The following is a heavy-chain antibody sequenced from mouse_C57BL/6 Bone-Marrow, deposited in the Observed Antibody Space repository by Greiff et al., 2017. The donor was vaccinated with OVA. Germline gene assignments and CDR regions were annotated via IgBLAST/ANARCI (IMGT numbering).Heavy chain of an antibody. V-gene: IGHV14-4*01. Sequence: VHVKQSGAELVRPGASVKLSCTASGFNIKDDYMHWVKQRPEQGLEWIGWIDPENGDTEYASKFQGKATITADTSSNTAYLQLSSLPSEDTAVYYCTTRYFDYWGQGTTLTVSS. J-gene: IGHJ2*01. CDR1: GFNIKDDY. CDR2: IDPENGDT. CDR3: TTRYFDY.